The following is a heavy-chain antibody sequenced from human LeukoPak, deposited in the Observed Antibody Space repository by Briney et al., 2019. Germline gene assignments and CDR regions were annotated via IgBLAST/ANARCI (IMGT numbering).Heavy chain of an antibody. Sequence: PSETLSLTCTGSGGSISSYYWSWIRQPPGKGLDWIGYISYSGSANDNPSLKSRVTISVDMSKNQFSLKLSSVTAADTAVYYCARYYGTTGSLDYWGQGTLVTVSS. J-gene: IGHJ4*02. CDR1: GGSISSYY. CDR3: ARYYGTTGSLDY. V-gene: IGHV4-59*01. D-gene: IGHD3-22*01. CDR2: ISYSGSA.